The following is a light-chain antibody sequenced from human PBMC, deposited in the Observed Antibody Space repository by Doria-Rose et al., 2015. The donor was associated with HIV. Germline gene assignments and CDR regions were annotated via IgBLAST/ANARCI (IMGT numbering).Light chain of an antibody. V-gene: IGKV3-20*01. CDR1: QSFSSTY. CDR2: DGS. CDR3: HQYGTSWT. J-gene: IGKJ1*01. Sequence: DIVMTQSSGTLSLSPGERATLSCRASQSFSSTYLAWCQQKPGQAPSLLIYDGSTRATGIPDRFSASGSGTDSTLTINRLEPEDFALYYCHQYGTSWTFGQGTKVEI.